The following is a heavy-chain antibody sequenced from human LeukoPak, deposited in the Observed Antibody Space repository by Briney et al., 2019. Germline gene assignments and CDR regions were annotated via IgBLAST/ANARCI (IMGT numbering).Heavy chain of an antibody. J-gene: IGHJ4*02. D-gene: IGHD2-2*02. CDR1: GYNISNNG. CDR3: ARMGCSSASCYTLDY. V-gene: IGHV1-18*01. Sequence: ASVKVSCKASGYNISNNGISWVRQAPGQGLEWMGWTSVYNSNTNSARNLQGRVTMTTDTSTSTAYMELRSLRSDDTAVYYCARMGCSSASCYTLDYWGQGTLVTVSS. CDR2: TSVYNSNT.